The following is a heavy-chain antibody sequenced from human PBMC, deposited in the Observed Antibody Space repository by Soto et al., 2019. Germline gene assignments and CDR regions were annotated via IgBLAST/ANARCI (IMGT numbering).Heavy chain of an antibody. V-gene: IGHV3-23*01. J-gene: IGHJ4*02. D-gene: IGHD3-10*01. Sequence: GGSLRLSCAASGFTFSSYAMSWVRQAPGKGLEWVSAISGSGGSTYYADSVKGRFTISRDNSKNTLYLQMNSLRAEDTAVYYCAKDSFYGSGMGDGLFDYWGQGTLVTVSS. CDR1: GFTFSSYA. CDR2: ISGSGGST. CDR3: AKDSFYGSGMGDGLFDY.